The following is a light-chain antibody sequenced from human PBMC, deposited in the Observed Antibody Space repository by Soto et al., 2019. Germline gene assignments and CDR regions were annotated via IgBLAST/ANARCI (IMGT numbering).Light chain of an antibody. CDR1: SSDVGGYNY. J-gene: IGLJ1*01. Sequence: QSALTQPRSVSGSPGQSVTISCTGTSSDVGGYNYVSWYQQHPGKAPELMIYDVSKRPSGVPDRFSGSKSGNTASLTISGLQPEDEADYSCCSYAGPSIHYVFGSGTKLTVL. CDR2: DVS. CDR3: CSYAGPSIHYV. V-gene: IGLV2-11*01.